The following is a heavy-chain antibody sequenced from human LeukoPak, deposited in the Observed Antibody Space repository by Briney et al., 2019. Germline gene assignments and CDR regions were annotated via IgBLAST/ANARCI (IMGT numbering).Heavy chain of an antibody. CDR2: IYYSGST. J-gene: IGHJ3*02. CDR3: ASRYDSSGSDAFDI. V-gene: IGHV4-39*01. Sequence: SETLSLTCTVSGGSISSYYWGWIRQPPGKGLEWIGSIYYSGSTYYNPSLKSRVTISVDTSKNQFSLKLSSVTAADTAVYYCASRYDSSGSDAFDIWGQGTMVTVSS. D-gene: IGHD3-22*01. CDR1: GGSISSYY.